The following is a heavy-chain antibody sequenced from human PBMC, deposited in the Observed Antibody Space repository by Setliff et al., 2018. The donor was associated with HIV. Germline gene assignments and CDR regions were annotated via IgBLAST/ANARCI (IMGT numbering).Heavy chain of an antibody. CDR1: GYSINSGFS. V-gene: IGHV4-38-2*01. CDR3: ARPRRVRSRARYWFDI. J-gene: IGHJ5*02. CDR2: IYQSGSI. Sequence: PSETLSLTCAASGYSINSGFSRAWIRQPPGQGPQWIGSIYQSGSIYSNPSLQSRVAISVDSSKNQFSLNLFSVTAADTAVYYCARPRRVRSRARYWFDIWGQGTLVTVSS. D-gene: IGHD2-21*01.